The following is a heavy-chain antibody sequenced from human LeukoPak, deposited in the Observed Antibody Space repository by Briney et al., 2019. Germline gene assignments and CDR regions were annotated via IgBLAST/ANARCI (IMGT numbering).Heavy chain of an antibody. CDR1: GFTFSSYA. V-gene: IGHV3-23*01. CDR2: ISGSGGST. Sequence: PGGSLRLSCAASGFTFSSYAMSWVRQAPGKGLEWVSAISGSGGSTYYADSVKGRFTISRDNSKNTLYLQMNSLRAEDTAVYYCAKAGGLGYCTNGVCSADYWGQGTLVTVSS. D-gene: IGHD2-8*01. CDR3: AKAGGLGYCTNGVCSADY. J-gene: IGHJ4*02.